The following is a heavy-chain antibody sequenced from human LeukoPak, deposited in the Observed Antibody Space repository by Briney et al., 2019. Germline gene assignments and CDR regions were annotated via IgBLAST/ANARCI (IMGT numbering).Heavy chain of an antibody. J-gene: IGHJ6*02. CDR2: IYGGGST. V-gene: IGHV3-53*01. CDR3: AREPYSSYYYYGMDV. D-gene: IGHD6-13*01. Sequence: GGSLRLSCAASGFTVSSNYMSWVRQAPGKGLEWVSVIYGGGSTYYADSVKGRFTISRDNSKNTLYLQMNSLRAEDTAVYYCAREPYSSYYYYGMDVWGQGTTVTVSS. CDR1: GFTVSSNY.